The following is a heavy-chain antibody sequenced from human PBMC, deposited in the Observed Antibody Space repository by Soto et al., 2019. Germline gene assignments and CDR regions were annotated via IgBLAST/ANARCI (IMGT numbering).Heavy chain of an antibody. V-gene: IGHV3-33*01. CDR2: IWSDGSKK. J-gene: IGHJ1*01. CDR1: GVTFSSYA. Sequence: QVQLVESGGGVVQPGRSLRLSCAASGVTFSSYAMHWVRQAPGKGLEWVAVIWSDGSKKYYGDSVKGRFTISRDNSKNTLYLQMNSLKVEDTAVYYCARDEEHWGQGTLVIVSS. CDR3: ARDEEH.